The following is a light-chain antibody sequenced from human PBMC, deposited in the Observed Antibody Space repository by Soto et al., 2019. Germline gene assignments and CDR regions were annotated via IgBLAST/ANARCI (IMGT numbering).Light chain of an antibody. CDR2: DIS. CDR1: QSLSSNY. Sequence: EIVVTQSPGTLSLSPVDTATLSCRASQSLSSNYLAWYQQRPGQAPKLLIYDISSRATGIPDRFSGSGSGTDFTLTITRLDPEDFAVYYCQQYGGSMTFGQGTRLEIE. V-gene: IGKV3-20*01. J-gene: IGKJ5*01. CDR3: QQYGGSMT.